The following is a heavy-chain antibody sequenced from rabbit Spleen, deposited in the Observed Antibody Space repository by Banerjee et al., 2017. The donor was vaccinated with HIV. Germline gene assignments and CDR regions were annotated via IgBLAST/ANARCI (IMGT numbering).Heavy chain of an antibody. D-gene: IGHD8-1*01. V-gene: IGHV1S45*01. Sequence: QEQLVESGGGLVQPGGSLALSCTASGFSLNNKYVICWVRQAPGKGPEWIAYTATGNGNTYHASWAKGRFTISKTSSTTVTLEMTSLTAADTATYFCARDSGTSFSTYGMDLWGPGTLVTVS. CDR3: ARDSGTSFSTYGMDL. CDR1: GFSLNNKYV. CDR2: TATGNGNT. J-gene: IGHJ6*01.